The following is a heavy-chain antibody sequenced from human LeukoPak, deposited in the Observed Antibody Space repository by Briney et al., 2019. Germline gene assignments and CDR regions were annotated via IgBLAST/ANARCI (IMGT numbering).Heavy chain of an antibody. Sequence: SETLSLTCNVSGDSISGSSYYWGWIRQPPGKGLEWIGNIFYSGRTYYNPSLRSRATISVDTSKNQFSLRLRSVTAADTAVYYCARDPLYDAFDIWGQGTVVTVSS. CDR1: GDSISGSSYY. J-gene: IGHJ3*02. CDR2: IFYSGRT. V-gene: IGHV4-39*07. CDR3: ARDPLYDAFDI.